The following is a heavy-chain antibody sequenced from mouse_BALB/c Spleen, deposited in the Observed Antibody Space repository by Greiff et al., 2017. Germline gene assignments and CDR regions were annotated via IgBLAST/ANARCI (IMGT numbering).Heavy chain of an antibody. Sequence: EVKLVESGPELVKPGASVKVSCKASGYAFTSYNMYWVKQSHGKSLEWIGYIDPYNGGTSYNQKFKGKATLTVDKSSSTAYMHLNSLTSEDSAVYYCAREDGNHGGFAYWGQGTLVTVSA. CDR1: GYAFTSYN. V-gene: IGHV1S135*01. J-gene: IGHJ3*01. CDR3: AREDGNHGGFAY. CDR2: IDPYNGGT. D-gene: IGHD2-1*01.